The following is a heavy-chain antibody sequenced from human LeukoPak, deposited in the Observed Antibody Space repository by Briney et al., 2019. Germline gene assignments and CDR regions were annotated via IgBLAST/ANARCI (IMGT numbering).Heavy chain of an antibody. J-gene: IGHJ6*04. CDR2: INPNSGGT. CDR3: ARTLDYQLLSANSYYGMNV. V-gene: IGHV1-2*02. D-gene: IGHD2-2*01. CDR1: GYTFSAYY. Sequence: ASVKVSCKASGYTFSAYYVHWVRQAPGQGLEWMGWINPNSGGTNYPQKFQGRVTMTRDTSISTTYMELSMLRSDDTAVYYCARTLDYQLLSANSYYGMNVWGKGTTVTVS.